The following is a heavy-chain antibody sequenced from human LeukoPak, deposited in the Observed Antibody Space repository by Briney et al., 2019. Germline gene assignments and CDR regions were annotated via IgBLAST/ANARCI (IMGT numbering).Heavy chain of an antibody. V-gene: IGHV4-34*01. CDR2: INHSGST. J-gene: IGHJ4*02. CDR3: ASTQYYYDSSGYLN. Sequence: SETLSLTCAVYGGSFSGYYWSWIRQPPGKGLEWIGEINHSGSTNYNPSLKSRVTISVDTSKNQFSLKLSSVTAADTAVYYCASTQYYYDSSGYLNWGLGTLVTVSS. D-gene: IGHD3-22*01. CDR1: GGSFSGYY.